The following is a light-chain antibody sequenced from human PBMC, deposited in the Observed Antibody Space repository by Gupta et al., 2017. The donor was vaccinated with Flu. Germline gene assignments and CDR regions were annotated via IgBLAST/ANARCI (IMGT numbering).Light chain of an antibody. V-gene: IGLV1-47*01. J-gene: IGLJ2*01. Sequence: QSVLTQPPSVSGPPGQRVTISCSGDNSNLGTNYVYWYQHLPGAAPKLFILRNNQRPSGVPARFSGSKSGTSASLAISGLQSEDEADYFCATWDDSLSGVVFGGGTKLTVL. CDR2: RNN. CDR3: ATWDDSLSGVV. CDR1: NSNLGTNY.